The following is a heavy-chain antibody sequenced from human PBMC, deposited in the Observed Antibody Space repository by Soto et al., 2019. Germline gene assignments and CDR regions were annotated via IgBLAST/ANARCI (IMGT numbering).Heavy chain of an antibody. V-gene: IGHV5-51*01. D-gene: IGHD3-10*01. J-gene: IGHJ5*02. Sequence: GESLKISCRGSGYTFTNYWIGWVRQMPGKGLEWMGIIYPGDSDTRYSPSFQGQVTISADKSISTAYLQWSSLKASDTAMYYCARHHLLWFGELLGWFDPWGQGTLVTVSS. CDR1: GYTFTNYW. CDR3: ARHHLLWFGELLGWFDP. CDR2: IYPGDSDT.